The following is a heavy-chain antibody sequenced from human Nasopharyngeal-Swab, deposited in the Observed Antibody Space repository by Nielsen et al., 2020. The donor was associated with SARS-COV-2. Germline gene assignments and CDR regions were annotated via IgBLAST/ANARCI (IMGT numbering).Heavy chain of an antibody. CDR2: IYYSGST. J-gene: IGHJ4*02. CDR1: GCSISSSSYY. Sequence: GSLRLSCTVSGCSISSSSYYWGWIRQPPGKGLEWIGSIYYSGSTYYDPSLKSRVTISVDTSKNQFSLKLSSVTDADTAVYYCARHLGYSSGWYGFSFDYWGQGTLVTVSS. D-gene: IGHD6-19*01. CDR3: ARHLGYSSGWYGFSFDY. V-gene: IGHV4-39*01.